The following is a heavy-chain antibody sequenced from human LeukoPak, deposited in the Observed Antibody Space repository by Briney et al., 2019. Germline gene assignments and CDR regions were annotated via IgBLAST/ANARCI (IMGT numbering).Heavy chain of an antibody. CDR3: ARGPSHYDFWSGYSYYFDY. Sequence: GGSLRLSCAASGFTFSSYGMHWVRQAPGKGLEWVAFIRYDGSNKYYADSVKGRFTISRDNSKNTLYLQMNSLRAEDTAVYYCARGPSHYDFWSGYSYYFDYWGQGTLVTVSS. CDR2: IRYDGSNK. D-gene: IGHD3-3*01. V-gene: IGHV3-30*02. J-gene: IGHJ4*02. CDR1: GFTFSSYG.